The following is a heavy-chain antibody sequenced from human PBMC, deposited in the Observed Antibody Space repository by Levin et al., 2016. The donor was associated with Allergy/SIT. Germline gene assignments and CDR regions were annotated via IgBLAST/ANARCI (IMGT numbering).Heavy chain of an antibody. V-gene: IGHV3-23*01. J-gene: IGHJ4*02. CDR3: AKLSDQWATASLIDY. CDR2: VSGSATST. Sequence: GESLKISCAASGFTFSHNAMSWVRQAPGKGLEWVSTVSGSATSTYYADSVKGRFTLSRDNSKNTLYLQMNSLGAEDTAIYYCAKLSDQWATASLIDYWGQGTLVTVSS. D-gene: IGHD5-12*01. CDR1: GFTFSHNA.